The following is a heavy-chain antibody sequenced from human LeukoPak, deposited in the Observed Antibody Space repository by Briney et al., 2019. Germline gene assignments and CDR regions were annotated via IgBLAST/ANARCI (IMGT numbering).Heavy chain of an antibody. D-gene: IGHD4-17*01. CDR1: EFSVGNNY. V-gene: IGHV4-34*01. Sequence: AGGSLRLSCAASEFSVGNNYMTWVRQPPGKGLEWIGEINHSGSTNYNPSLKSRVTISVDTSKNQFSLKLSSVTAADTAVYYCARGGNGDYGGRAFDIWGQGTMVTVSS. CDR3: ARGGNGDYGGRAFDI. CDR2: INHSGST. J-gene: IGHJ3*02.